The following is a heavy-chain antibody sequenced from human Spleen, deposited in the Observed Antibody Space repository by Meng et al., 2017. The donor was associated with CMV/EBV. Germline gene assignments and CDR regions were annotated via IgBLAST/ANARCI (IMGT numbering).Heavy chain of an antibody. J-gene: IGHJ6*02. CDR1: GFTFSDYY. V-gene: IGHV3-11*01. CDR3: ARAPRLAAAGDRGYYYYGMDV. Sequence: GESLKISCAASGFTFSDYYMSWIRQAPGKGLEWVSYISSSGSTIYYADSVKGRFTISRDNAKNSLYLQMNSLRAEDTAVYYCARAPRLAAAGDRGYYYYGMDVWGQGTTVTVSS. CDR2: ISSSGSTI. D-gene: IGHD6-13*01.